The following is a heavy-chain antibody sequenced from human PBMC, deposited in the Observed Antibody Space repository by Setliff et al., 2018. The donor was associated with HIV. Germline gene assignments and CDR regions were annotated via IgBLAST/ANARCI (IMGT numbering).Heavy chain of an antibody. D-gene: IGHD2-2*01. Sequence: SVKVSCKASGGTFSNYAISWVRQAPGQGLEWMGGIIPIFGSTKYAQKFQDRVTITADESTYTADMELSSLRSEDTAVYYCARDGARYCSSTSCAYFDYWGQGTLVTVSS. V-gene: IGHV1-69*13. CDR2: IIPIFGST. J-gene: IGHJ4*02. CDR3: ARDGARYCSSTSCAYFDY. CDR1: GGTFSNYA.